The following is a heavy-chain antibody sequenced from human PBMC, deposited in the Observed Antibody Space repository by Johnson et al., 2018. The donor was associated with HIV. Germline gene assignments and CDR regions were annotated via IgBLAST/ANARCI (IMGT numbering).Heavy chain of an antibody. J-gene: IGHJ3*02. Sequence: QEQLVESGGGVVQPGGSLRLSCATSGFTFSNYAMHWVRQAPGKGLEWVAVLSYDGSNKYYADSVKGRFTISRDNAKNTLYLQMNSLRAEDTAVYYCARVQLLADDVFNIWGQGTMVTVSS. V-gene: IGHV3-33*05. CDR3: ARVQLLADDVFNI. D-gene: IGHD3-10*01. CDR1: GFTFSNYA. CDR2: LSYDGSNK.